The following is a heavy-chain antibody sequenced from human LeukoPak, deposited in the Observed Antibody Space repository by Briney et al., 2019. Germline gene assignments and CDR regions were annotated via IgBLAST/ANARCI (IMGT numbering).Heavy chain of an antibody. D-gene: IGHD3-3*01. J-gene: IGHJ4*02. V-gene: IGHV3-21*06. CDR2: ISSRGSYI. Sequence: PGGSLRLSCAASGFTFSSYGMNWVRQAPGKGLEWVSSISSRGSYIYYADSVKGRFTISRDNAKNSLYLELHSLRAEDTAVYYCARQYYDIWSGYYTADYYFDYWGQGTLVTVSS. CDR1: GFTFSSYG. CDR3: ARQYYDIWSGYYTADYYFDY.